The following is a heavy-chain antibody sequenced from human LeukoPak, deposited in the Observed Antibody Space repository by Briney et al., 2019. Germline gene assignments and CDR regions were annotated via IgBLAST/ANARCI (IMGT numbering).Heavy chain of an antibody. Sequence: GGSLRLSCAASGFTFSSYWMHWVRQAPGKGLVWVSRINSDGSSTSYTDSVKGRFTISRDNAKNTLYLQMNSLRAEDTAVYYCAREEYSSSSGAFDIWGQWTMVTVSS. D-gene: IGHD6-6*01. J-gene: IGHJ3*02. CDR1: GFTFSSYW. V-gene: IGHV3-74*01. CDR3: AREEYSSSSGAFDI. CDR2: INSDGSST.